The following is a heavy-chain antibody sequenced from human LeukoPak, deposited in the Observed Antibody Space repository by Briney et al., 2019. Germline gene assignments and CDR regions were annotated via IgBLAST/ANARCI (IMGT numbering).Heavy chain of an antibody. Sequence: KPSETLSLNCTVSGGSISSGSYYWGWIRQPPGKGLEWIGSIYYSGSTYNNPSLKSRVTISVDTSKNQFSLKLSSVTAADTAVYYCASPKNSAYSSSSAGAFDIWGQGTMVTVSS. CDR1: GGSISSGSYY. CDR2: IYYSGST. CDR3: ASPKNSAYSSSSAGAFDI. D-gene: IGHD6-6*01. J-gene: IGHJ3*02. V-gene: IGHV4-39*01.